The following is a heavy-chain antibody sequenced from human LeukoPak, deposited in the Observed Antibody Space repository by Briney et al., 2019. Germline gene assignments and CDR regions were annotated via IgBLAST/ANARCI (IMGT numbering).Heavy chain of an antibody. Sequence: GASLQISCQGSGSSFTSYWIGWVRQLPGKGLGWMGIIYPGDSDTRYSPSFQGQVTISADKSISTAYLQWSSLKASDTAMYYCARRGYCSGGSCYSDWGQGTLVTVSS. CDR3: ARRGYCSGGSCYSD. CDR2: IYPGDSDT. CDR1: GSSFTSYW. D-gene: IGHD2-15*01. V-gene: IGHV5-51*01. J-gene: IGHJ4*02.